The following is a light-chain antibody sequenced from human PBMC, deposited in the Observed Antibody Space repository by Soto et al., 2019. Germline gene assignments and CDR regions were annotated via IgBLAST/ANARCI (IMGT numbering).Light chain of an antibody. Sequence: QSALTQPPSASGSPGQSVTISCTGTSSDVGGYNYVSWYQQHPGKAPKLMIYEVNKRPSGVPDRFSGSKSGNTASLTVSGLQAEDEADYYCISYAGTNNLIFGGGPKLTVL. CDR1: SSDVGGYNY. CDR2: EVN. J-gene: IGLJ2*01. CDR3: ISYAGTNNLI. V-gene: IGLV2-8*01.